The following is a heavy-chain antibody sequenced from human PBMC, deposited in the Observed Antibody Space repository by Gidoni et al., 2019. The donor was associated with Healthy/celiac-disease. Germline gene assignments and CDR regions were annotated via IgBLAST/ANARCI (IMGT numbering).Heavy chain of an antibody. Sequence: EVQLLESGGGLVQPGGSLRLSCAASGFTFSSYAMSWVRQAPGKGLEWVSAISGSGSSTYYADSVKGRFTISRDNSKNTLYLQMNSLRAEDTAVYYCAKDGSCSSTSCYNYYYYGMDVWGQGTTVTVSS. CDR3: AKDGSCSSTSCYNYYYYGMDV. D-gene: IGHD2-2*02. J-gene: IGHJ6*02. V-gene: IGHV3-23*01. CDR2: ISGSGSST. CDR1: GFTFSSYA.